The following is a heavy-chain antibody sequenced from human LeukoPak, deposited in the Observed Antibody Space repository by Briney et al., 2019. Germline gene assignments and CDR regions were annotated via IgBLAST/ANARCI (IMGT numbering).Heavy chain of an antibody. CDR1: GYTFTSYY. V-gene: IGHV1-2*02. J-gene: IGHJ5*02. CDR2: INPNSGGT. Sequence: ASVKVSCKASGYTFTSYYMHWVRQAPGQGLEWMGWINPNSGGTNYAQKFQGRVTMTRDTSISTAYMELSRLRSDDTAVYYCARGGTEYQLLSARWFDPWGQGTLVTVSS. CDR3: ARGGTEYQLLSARWFDP. D-gene: IGHD2-2*01.